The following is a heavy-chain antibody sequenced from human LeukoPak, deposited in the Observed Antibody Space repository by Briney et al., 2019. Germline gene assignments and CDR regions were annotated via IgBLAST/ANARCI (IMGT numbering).Heavy chain of an antibody. CDR1: AFTFSSYW. J-gene: IGHJ4*02. D-gene: IGHD3-22*01. CDR3: ARDQSYDSSGYYFGY. V-gene: IGHV3-7*01. Sequence: SGGSLRLSCVASAFTFSSYWMSWVRQAPGKGLEWVANIKQDGSEKYYVDSVKGRFTISRDNAKNSLYLQMNSLRAEDTAVYYCARDQSYDSSGYYFGYWGQGTLVTVSS. CDR2: IKQDGSEK.